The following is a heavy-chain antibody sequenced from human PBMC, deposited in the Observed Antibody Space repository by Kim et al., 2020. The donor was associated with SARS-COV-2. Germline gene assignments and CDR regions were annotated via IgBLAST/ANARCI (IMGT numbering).Heavy chain of an antibody. J-gene: IGHJ4*02. D-gene: IGHD2-15*01. Sequence: SETLSLTCTVSSGSIGDDSYFWGWVRRSPGKGPEWIGSIYYSGGTHYNPSLKSRVTIAVDTSSNQFSLKLTSVTAADTAMYYCARQLGYCSGGKCFSPRFLDYWGQGSWSPSPQ. CDR3: ARQLGYCSGGKCFSPRFLDY. V-gene: IGHV4-39*01. CDR2: IYYSGGT. CDR1: SGSIGDDSYF.